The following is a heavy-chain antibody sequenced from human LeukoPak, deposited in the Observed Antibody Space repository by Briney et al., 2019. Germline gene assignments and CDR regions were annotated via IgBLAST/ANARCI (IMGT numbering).Heavy chain of an antibody. Sequence: SETLSLTCTVSGGSISPYYWSWIRQPPGKGLEWIGYIHYSGSTNYNPSLKSRVSMSVDTSKNQFSLKLSSVTAADTAVYYCARDHSLNSSSWDNWFDPWGQGTLVTVSS. CDR1: GGSISPYY. D-gene: IGHD6-13*01. CDR3: ARDHSLNSSSWDNWFDP. CDR2: IHYSGST. V-gene: IGHV4-59*01. J-gene: IGHJ5*02.